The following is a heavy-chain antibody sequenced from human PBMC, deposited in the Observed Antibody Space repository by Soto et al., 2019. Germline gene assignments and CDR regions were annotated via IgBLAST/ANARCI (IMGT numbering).Heavy chain of an antibody. CDR3: ARNDSGSKNFDY. Sequence: SETLSLTCSVSDGSISSGGYYWSWIRLHPGKGLEWIGYISDNGRPYYNPSLKSRATISEDRSKNQLSLRLRSVTAADTAVYYCARNDSGSKNFDYWGQGTLVTVSS. CDR2: ISDNGRP. V-gene: IGHV4-31*03. J-gene: IGHJ4*02. CDR1: DGSISSGGYY. D-gene: IGHD3-10*01.